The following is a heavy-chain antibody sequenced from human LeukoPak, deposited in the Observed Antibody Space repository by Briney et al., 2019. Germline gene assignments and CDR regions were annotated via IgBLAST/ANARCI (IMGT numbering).Heavy chain of an antibody. CDR2: VNPSGGST. CDR3: AREVFRTIAVVTARGAAFGY. Sequence: ASVKVSCKASGYTFTSYYMHWVRQAPGQGLEWMGIVNPSGGSTSYAQKFQGRVTMTRDMSTSTVYMELSSLRSEDTAVYYCAREVFRTIAVVTARGAAFGYWGQGTLVTVSS. V-gene: IGHV1-46*01. D-gene: IGHD2-21*02. CDR1: GYTFTSYY. J-gene: IGHJ4*02.